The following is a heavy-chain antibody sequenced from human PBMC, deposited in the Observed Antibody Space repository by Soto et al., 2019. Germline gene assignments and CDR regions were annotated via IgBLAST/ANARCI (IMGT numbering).Heavy chain of an antibody. CDR1: GGSISSGDYY. D-gene: IGHD6-6*01. CDR3: ARSPSSEPRYYFDY. V-gene: IGHV4-30-4*01. Sequence: TLSLTCTVSGGSISSGDYYWSWIRQPPGKGLEWIGYIYYSGSTYYNPSLKSRVTISVDTSKNQFSLKLSSVTAADTAVYYCARSPSSEPRYYFDYWGQGTRVTVSS. J-gene: IGHJ4*02. CDR2: IYYSGST.